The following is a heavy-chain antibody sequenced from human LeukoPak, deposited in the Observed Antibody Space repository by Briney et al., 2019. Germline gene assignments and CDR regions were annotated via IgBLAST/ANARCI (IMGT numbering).Heavy chain of an antibody. CDR3: ARLSGSYYVDY. V-gene: IGHV5-51*01. CDR2: IYPGNSAT. D-gene: IGHD1-26*01. J-gene: IGHJ4*02. CDR1: GYNITSYS. Sequence: AEALKISCKSSGYNITSYSSGWGRQLPRKGLERMVIIYPGNSATRYSPSFQGQVTISADKSISTAYLQWSSLKASDTAMYYCARLSGSYYVDYWGQGTLVTVSS.